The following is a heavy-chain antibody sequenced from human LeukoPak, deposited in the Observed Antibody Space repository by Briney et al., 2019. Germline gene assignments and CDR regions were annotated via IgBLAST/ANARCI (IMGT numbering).Heavy chain of an antibody. CDR2: INSDGSST. Sequence: PWGVLRLSCAASGFTFSSYWMHWVRQAPGKGLVWISRINSDGSSTNYADSVKGRFTISRDNAKNTLYLQMNRLRAEDTAVYYCARVRYCDYWGQGTLVTVSS. V-gene: IGHV3-74*01. J-gene: IGHJ4*02. CDR3: ARVRYCDY. D-gene: IGHD1-14*01. CDR1: GFTFSSYW.